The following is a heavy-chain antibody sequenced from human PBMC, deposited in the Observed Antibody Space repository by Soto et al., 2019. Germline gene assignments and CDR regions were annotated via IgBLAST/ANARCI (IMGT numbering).Heavy chain of an antibody. CDR2: ISYDGSNK. Sequence: QVQLVESGGGVVQPGRSLRLSCAASGFTFSSYGMHWVRQAPGKGLEWVAVISYDGSNKYYADSVKGRFTISRDNSKNTLYLQMNSLRAEDTAVYYCAKDPIHCGGDCYLKRITMIVVYYFDYWGQGTLVTVSS. V-gene: IGHV3-30*18. D-gene: IGHD2-21*02. CDR1: GFTFSSYG. J-gene: IGHJ4*02. CDR3: AKDPIHCGGDCYLKRITMIVVYYFDY.